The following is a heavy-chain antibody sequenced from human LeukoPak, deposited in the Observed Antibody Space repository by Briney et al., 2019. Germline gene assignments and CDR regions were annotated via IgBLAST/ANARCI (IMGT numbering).Heavy chain of an antibody. J-gene: IGHJ5*02. CDR3: ARDKGGFLYFGEYDP. D-gene: IGHD3-10*01. V-gene: IGHV4-61*02. CDR1: GSSISSSNW. CDR2: IYTSGST. Sequence: SETLSLTCAVSGSSISSSNWWGWIRQPAGKGLEWIGRIYTSGSTNYNPSLKSRVSISVDMSKNQFSLKLSSVTAADTAVYYCARDKGGFLYFGEYDPWGQGTLVTVSS.